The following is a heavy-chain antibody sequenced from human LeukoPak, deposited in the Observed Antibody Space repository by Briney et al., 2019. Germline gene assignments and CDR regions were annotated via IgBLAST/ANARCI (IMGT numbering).Heavy chain of an antibody. CDR3: ARDRGGADDFWSGYYTGYFDY. J-gene: IGHJ4*02. D-gene: IGHD3-3*01. CDR1: GLSFSTYS. CDR2: ISSSSIYR. Sequence: GGSLRLSCAASGLSFSTYSMNWVRQAPGKGLEWVSSISSSSIYRYYADSVKGRFTISRDNAKNSLYLQMNSLRAEDTAVYYCARDRGGADDFWSGYYTGYFDYWGQGTLVTVSS. V-gene: IGHV3-21*01.